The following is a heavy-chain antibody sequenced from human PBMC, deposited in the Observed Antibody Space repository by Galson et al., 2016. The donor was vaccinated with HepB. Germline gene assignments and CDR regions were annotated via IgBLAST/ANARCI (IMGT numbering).Heavy chain of an antibody. V-gene: IGHV4-34*01. CDR2: IDNRGRS. CDR1: GVSFSTYY. D-gene: IGHD2-15*01. J-gene: IGHJ3*01. Sequence: SETLSLTCAVYGVSFSTYYWTWIRQPPGKGLEWIGEIDNRGRSNYNPSLKSRVHISVDLFNNHFSLRLSSVTAADTAIYYCASVVGFCSGGNCYFPWGQGTKVTVS. CDR3: ASVVGFCSGGNCYFP.